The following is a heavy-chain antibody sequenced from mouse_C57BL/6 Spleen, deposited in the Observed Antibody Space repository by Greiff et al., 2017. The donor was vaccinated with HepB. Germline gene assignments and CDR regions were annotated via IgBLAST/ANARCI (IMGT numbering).Heavy chain of an antibody. CDR3: TRDRGLRAMDY. J-gene: IGHJ4*01. V-gene: IGHV5-9-1*02. CDR1: GFTFSSYA. D-gene: IGHD2-4*01. CDR2: ISSGGDYI. Sequence: EVKLVESGEGLVKPGGSLKLSCAASGFTFSSYAMSWVRQTPEKRLEWVAYISSGGDYIYYADTVKGRFTISRDNARNTLYLQMSSLKSEDTAMDYCTRDRGLRAMDYWGQGTSVTVSS.